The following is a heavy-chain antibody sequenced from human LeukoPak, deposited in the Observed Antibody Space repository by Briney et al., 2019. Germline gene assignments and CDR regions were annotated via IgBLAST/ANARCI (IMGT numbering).Heavy chain of an antibody. CDR3: ARRSRWGDILTGWVYYFDY. CDR1: GYTFTSYY. Sequence: ASVKVSCKASGYTFTSYYMYWVRQAPGQGLEWMGIINPSDGSTSYAQKFQGRVTMIRDTSTSTVYMELSSLRSEDTAVYYCARRSRWGDILTGWVYYFDYWGQGTLVTVSS. V-gene: IGHV1-46*01. D-gene: IGHD3-9*01. J-gene: IGHJ4*02. CDR2: INPSDGST.